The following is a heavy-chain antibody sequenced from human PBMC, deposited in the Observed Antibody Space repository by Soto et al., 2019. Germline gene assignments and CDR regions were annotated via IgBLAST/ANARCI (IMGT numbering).Heavy chain of an antibody. D-gene: IGHD6-6*01. J-gene: IGHJ4*02. V-gene: IGHV3-15*01. CDR1: GITLSDAW. CDR3: TTDRAIAVRPRFDT. Sequence: EVQLVESGGGLVQPGGSLTLSCEASGITLSDAWMGWVRQAPGKGLQWVGRIKSKADGGTTDYAAPVNGKFTISRDAAKNTLYLQMKFLETGDTAVYYCTTDRAIAVRPRFDTWGQGTLVTVSP. CDR2: IKSKADGGTT.